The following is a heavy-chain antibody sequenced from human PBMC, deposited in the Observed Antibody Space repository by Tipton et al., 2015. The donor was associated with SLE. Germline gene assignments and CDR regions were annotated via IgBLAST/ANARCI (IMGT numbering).Heavy chain of an antibody. V-gene: IGHV4-59*01. CDR3: ARDLASYYGVDV. CDR1: GGSISGYY. J-gene: IGHJ6*02. D-gene: IGHD3-3*02. CDR2: IHSSGST. Sequence: GLVKPSETLSLTCTVSGGSISGYYWSWIRQPPGKGLEWIAYIHSSGSTNYNPSLRSRVTISLDTSKNQFSLKLNSVTAADTAVYYCARDLASYYGVDVWGQGTTVTVSS.